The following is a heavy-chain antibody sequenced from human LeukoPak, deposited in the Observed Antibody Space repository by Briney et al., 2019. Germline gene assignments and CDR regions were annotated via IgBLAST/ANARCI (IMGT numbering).Heavy chain of an antibody. CDR3: AREKGGMVPFDH. J-gene: IGHJ4*02. CDR2: INQGGET. Sequence: GGSLRLSCAASGFTFSSYWMSWVRQAPGKGLEWVANINQGGETDYVDSVKGRFTIARDDSKNLLYLQMNSLSPEDTAMYFCAREKGGMVPFDHWGQGTLVTVSS. CDR1: GFTFSSYW. D-gene: IGHD3-10*01. V-gene: IGHV3-7*01.